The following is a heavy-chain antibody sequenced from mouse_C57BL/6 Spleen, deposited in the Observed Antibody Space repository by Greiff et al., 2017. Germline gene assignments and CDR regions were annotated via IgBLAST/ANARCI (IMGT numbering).Heavy chain of an antibody. V-gene: IGHV3-6*01. CDR2: ISYDGSN. Sequence: EVKLQESGPGLVKPSQSLSLTCSVTGYSITSGYYWNWIRQFPGNKLEWMGYISYDGSNNYNPSLKNRISITRDTSKNQFFLKLNSVTTEDTATYYCAPAGTGYAMDYWGQGTSVTVSS. CDR1: GYSITSGYY. J-gene: IGHJ4*01. D-gene: IGHD4-1*01. CDR3: APAGTGYAMDY.